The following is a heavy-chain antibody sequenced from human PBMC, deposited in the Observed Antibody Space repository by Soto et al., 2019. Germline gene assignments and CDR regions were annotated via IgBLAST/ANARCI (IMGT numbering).Heavy chain of an antibody. J-gene: IGHJ4*02. D-gene: IGHD2-21*02. CDR3: ARSIVVVTALDY. CDR1: GGTFSSYT. CDR2: IIPILVIA. V-gene: IGHV1-69*02. Sequence: SVKVSCKASGGTFSSYTISWVRQAPGQGLEWMGRIIPILVIANYAQKFQGRVTITTDKSTSTAYMELSSLRSEDTAVYYCARSIVVVTALDYWGQGTLVTVSS.